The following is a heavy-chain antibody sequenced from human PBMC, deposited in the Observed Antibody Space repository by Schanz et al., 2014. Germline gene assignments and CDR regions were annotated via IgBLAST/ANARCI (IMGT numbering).Heavy chain of an antibody. J-gene: IGHJ4*02. Sequence: QLQMQTSGPGLVRPWETLSLTCTVSGGSISDSGAYWGWFRQTPGKGLEWIANLFYGGSKYYNPSCESRVTMPFDAPNNQYPLRLGSGTAADTGVYYCARHNRVWFGKEGCWGQGTLVTVSS. CDR3: ARHNRVWFGKEGC. V-gene: IGHV4-39*01. CDR2: LFYGGSK. D-gene: IGHD3-10*01. CDR1: GGSISDSGAY.